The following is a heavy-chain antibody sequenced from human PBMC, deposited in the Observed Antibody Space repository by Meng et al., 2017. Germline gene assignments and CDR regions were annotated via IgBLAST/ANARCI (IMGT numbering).Heavy chain of an antibody. CDR1: GGSFSGYY. Sequence: QVQRQQWGAGLVKPSETLSLTCAVYGGSFSGYYWSWIRQPPGKGLEWIGEINHSGSTNYNPSLKSRVTISVDTSKNQFSLKLSSVTAADTAVYYCARRRGGSSDWFDPWGQGTLVTVSS. V-gene: IGHV4-34*01. D-gene: IGHD6-6*01. CDR3: ARRRGGSSDWFDP. CDR2: INHSGST. J-gene: IGHJ5*02.